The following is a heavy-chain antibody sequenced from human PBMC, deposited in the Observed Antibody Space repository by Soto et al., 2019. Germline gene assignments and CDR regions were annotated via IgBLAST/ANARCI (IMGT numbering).Heavy chain of an antibody. Sequence: ETLSLTCAVSGGSFRGYFWSWIRQSPDKGLEWIGEINDSGSTYYNPSFKSRLTISVDTSTSQISLRLTSVTAADSAVYYCQGGDFWGQGTRVTVSS. D-gene: IGHD3-16*01. CDR3: QGGDF. J-gene: IGHJ4*02. CDR2: INDSGST. V-gene: IGHV4-34*01. CDR1: GGSFRGYF.